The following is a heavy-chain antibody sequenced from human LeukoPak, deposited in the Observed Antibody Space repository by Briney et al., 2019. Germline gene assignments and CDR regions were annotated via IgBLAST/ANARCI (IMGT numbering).Heavy chain of an antibody. CDR1: GFTFSSFA. V-gene: IGHV3-23*01. CDR2: ISVSGGDT. D-gene: IGHD6-19*01. CDR3: SKETATVGGTREY. J-gene: IGHJ4*02. Sequence: PGGSLRLSCAASGFTFSSFAMSWVRQAPGKGLEWASVISVSGGDTYSADSVKGRFTISRDNSKNTLYLQMNSLRAEDTAVYYCSKETATVGGTREYWGQGTLVTVSS.